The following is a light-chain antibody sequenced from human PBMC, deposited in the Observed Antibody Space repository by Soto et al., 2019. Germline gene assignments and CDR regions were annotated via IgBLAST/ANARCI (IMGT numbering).Light chain of an antibody. J-gene: IGLJ1*01. CDR1: RSDVGGYNY. CDR2: DVT. CDR3: CSYAGSYIFV. Sequence: QSALTQPRSVSGSPGQSVTISCTGTRSDVGGYNYVSWYQQHPGKAPKLMIYDVTKRPSGVPDRFSGSKSGNTASLTISVLQADDEADYYCCSYAGSYIFVFGTGTKVTVL. V-gene: IGLV2-11*01.